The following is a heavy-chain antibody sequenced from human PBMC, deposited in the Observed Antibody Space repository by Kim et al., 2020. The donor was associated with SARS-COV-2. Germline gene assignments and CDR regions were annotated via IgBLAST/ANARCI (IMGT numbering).Heavy chain of an antibody. CDR2: T. Sequence: TNYNPSLKSRVTISVDKSKNQFSLKLSSVTAADTAVYYCARGRWICAFDIWGQGTMVTVSS. CDR3: ARGRWICAFDI. V-gene: IGHV4-4*02. J-gene: IGHJ3*02. D-gene: IGHD5-12*01.